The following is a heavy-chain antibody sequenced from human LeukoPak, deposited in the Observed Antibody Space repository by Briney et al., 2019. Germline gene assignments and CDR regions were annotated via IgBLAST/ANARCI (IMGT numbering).Heavy chain of an antibody. CDR3: AKLGNVLRYFDWLSTEYGMDV. Sequence: PGGSLRLSCAASGFTFSSYAMSWVRQAPGKGLEWVSAISGSGGSTYYADSVKGRFTISRDNSKNTLYLQMNSLRAEDTAVYYCAKLGNVLRYFDWLSTEYGMDVWGQGTTVTVSS. J-gene: IGHJ6*02. CDR1: GFTFSSYA. CDR2: ISGSGGST. V-gene: IGHV3-23*01. D-gene: IGHD3-9*01.